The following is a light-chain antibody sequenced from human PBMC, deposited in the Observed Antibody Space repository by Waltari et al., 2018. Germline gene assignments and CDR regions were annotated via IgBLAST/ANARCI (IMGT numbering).Light chain of an antibody. Sequence: QSALTQPASVSGSPGQAIIISCTGTGRDVGGSEYVSWYQQYPGKAPRLIIYDVYNRPSGVSNRFSGSKSDNTASLTISGLQAEDESVYYCSSYTSSGVVFGGGTKLTVL. V-gene: IGLV2-14*01. J-gene: IGLJ2*01. CDR3: SSYTSSGVV. CDR2: DVY. CDR1: GRDVGGSEY.